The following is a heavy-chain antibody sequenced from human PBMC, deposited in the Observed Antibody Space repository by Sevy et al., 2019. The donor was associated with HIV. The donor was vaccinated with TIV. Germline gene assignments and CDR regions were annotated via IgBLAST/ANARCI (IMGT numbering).Heavy chain of an antibody. CDR3: AKDRIWELGDAFDI. J-gene: IGHJ3*02. D-gene: IGHD1-7*01. CDR1: GFTFSSYA. Sequence: GGSLRLSCAASGFTFSSYAMSWVRQAPGKGLEWVSGLSGNGGSTNYADSVKGRFALSRDNSKNPLYLQMNNLGAEDTAIYVCAKDRIWELGDAFDIWGQGTMVTVSS. V-gene: IGHV3-23*01. CDR2: LSGNGGST.